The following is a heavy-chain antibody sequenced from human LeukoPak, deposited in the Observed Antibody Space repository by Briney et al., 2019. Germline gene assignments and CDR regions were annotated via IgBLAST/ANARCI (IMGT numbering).Heavy chain of an antibody. CDR3: ARFGFYSFDF. CDR1: GGSISPYY. V-gene: IGHV4-59*01. J-gene: IGHJ4*02. CDR2: IYYSGSS. D-gene: IGHD2-15*01. Sequence: PSETLSLTCTVSGGSISPYYWGWIRQPPGKGLEYIGYIYYSGSSNYNPSLKGRVTKSLDTSKNHFSLKLSSVTAADPAVYYCARFGFYSFDFWGQGTLVTVSS.